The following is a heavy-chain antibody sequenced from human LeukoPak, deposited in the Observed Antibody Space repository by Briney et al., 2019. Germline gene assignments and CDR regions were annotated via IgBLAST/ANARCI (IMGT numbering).Heavy chain of an antibody. J-gene: IGHJ6*03. CDR1: GFTFSSYG. CDR2: IRYDGSNK. V-gene: IGHV3-30*02. D-gene: IGHD7-27*01. CDR3: AKDSNWGAYYYYYMDV. Sequence: GGSLRLSCAASGFTFSSYGMHWVRQAPGKGLEWVAFIRYDGSNKYYADSVKGRFTISRDNSKNTLYLQMNSLRAEDTAVYYCAKDSNWGAYYYYYMDVWGKGTTVTVSS.